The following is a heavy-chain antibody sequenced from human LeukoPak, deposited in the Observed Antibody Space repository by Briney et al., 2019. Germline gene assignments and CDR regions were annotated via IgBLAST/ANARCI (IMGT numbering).Heavy chain of an antibody. Sequence: SETLSLTCGVSGVSISSDGYSWSWIRQPPGKGLEWIGYIYYSGSTFYNPSLKSRVTISVDTSKNQFSLKLNSVTAADTAVYYCARRAGTTVTTKFDYWGQGTLVTVSS. J-gene: IGHJ4*02. D-gene: IGHD4-17*01. CDR1: GVSISSDGYS. V-gene: IGHV4-30-4*07. CDR2: IYYSGST. CDR3: ARRAGTTVTTKFDY.